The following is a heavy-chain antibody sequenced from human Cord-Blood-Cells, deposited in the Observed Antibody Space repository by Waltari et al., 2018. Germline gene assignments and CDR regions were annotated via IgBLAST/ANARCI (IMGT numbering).Heavy chain of an antibody. D-gene: IGHD3-22*01. CDR1: GYTFTSYG. V-gene: IGHV1-18*01. CDR2: ISAYNGNT. J-gene: IGHJ3*02. CDR3: ARVAGRYYYDSSGYYAFDI. Sequence: QVQLVQSGAEVKKPGASVKVSCKASGYTFTSYGISWVRQAPGQGLEWMGWISAYNGNTNYAQKVQGRGTMTTDTSTSTAYMELRSLRSDDTAVYYCARVAGRYYYDSSGYYAFDIWGQGTMVTVSS.